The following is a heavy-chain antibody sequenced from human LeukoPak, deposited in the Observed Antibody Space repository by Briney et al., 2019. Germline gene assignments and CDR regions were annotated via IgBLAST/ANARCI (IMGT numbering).Heavy chain of an antibody. CDR2: IYHSGSA. Sequence: SETLSPTCAVSGYSINSGYYWGWIRQPPGKGLEWIGSIYHSGSAYYNPSLKSRVTISLDTSKNQFSLKLSSVTAADTAVYYCAREEMGGIDYWGQGTLVTVSS. CDR3: AREEMGGIDY. J-gene: IGHJ4*02. CDR1: GYSINSGYY. V-gene: IGHV4-38-2*02. D-gene: IGHD5-24*01.